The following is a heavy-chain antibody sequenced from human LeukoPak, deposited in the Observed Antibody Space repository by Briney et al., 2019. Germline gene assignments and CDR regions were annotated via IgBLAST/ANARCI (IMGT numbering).Heavy chain of an antibody. J-gene: IGHJ5*02. CDR1: GYSFTSYW. Sequence: GESLKISCKGSGYSFTSYWIGWVRQMPGKGLEWMGIIYLGDSDTSYSPSFQGQVTISDDKSISTAYLQWSCLKASDPAIYYWARHGRLAAAGRRLDPWGQGTLVTVSS. CDR2: IYLGDSDT. CDR3: ARHGRLAAAGRRLDP. D-gene: IGHD6-13*01. V-gene: IGHV5-51*01.